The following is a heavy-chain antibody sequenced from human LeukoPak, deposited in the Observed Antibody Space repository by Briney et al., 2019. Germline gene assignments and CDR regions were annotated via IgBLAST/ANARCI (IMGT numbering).Heavy chain of an antibody. J-gene: IGHJ4*02. CDR1: GYTFTSYG. CDR2: ISAYNGNT. Sequence: ASVKVSCKASGYTFTSYGISWVRQATGQGLEGMGWISAYNGNTNYAQKLQGRVTMTTDTSTSTAYMELRSLRSDDTAVYYCARVGLRLTLGDYWGQGTLVTVSS. D-gene: IGHD4-17*01. CDR3: ARVGLRLTLGDY. V-gene: IGHV1-18*01.